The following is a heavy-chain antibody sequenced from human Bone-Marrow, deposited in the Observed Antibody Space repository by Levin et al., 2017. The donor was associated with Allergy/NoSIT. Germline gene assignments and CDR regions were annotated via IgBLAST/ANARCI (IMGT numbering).Heavy chain of an antibody. CDR2: IKRKVDGLTT. V-gene: IGHV3-15*01. CDR3: ATGDCSGGSCHFFDF. J-gene: IGHJ4*02. Sequence: GESLKISCVASGFTFSSVWMTWVRQAPGKGLEWVGCIKRKVDGLTTDYTPLVKGRFTISRDDSKNTLFLQMDSLITDDTAVYYCATGDCSGGSCHFFDFWGQGTLVTVSS. CDR1: GFTFSSVW. D-gene: IGHD2-15*01.